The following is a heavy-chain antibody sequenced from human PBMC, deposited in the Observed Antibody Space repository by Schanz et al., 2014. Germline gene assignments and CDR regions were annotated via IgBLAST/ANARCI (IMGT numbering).Heavy chain of an antibody. CDR1: GDSISGSY. J-gene: IGHJ6*02. CDR3: ARARFTGYYMDV. Sequence: QVRMQESGPGLVKPSETLSLTYTVSGDSISGSYWSWIRQPPGKGLEWIGYIYYSGSTDYNPSLKSRVTMSVDTSKNQFSLKLSSVTAADTAVYYCARARFTGYYMDVWGQGTAVTVSS. CDR2: IYYSGST. D-gene: IGHD3-9*01. V-gene: IGHV4-59*01.